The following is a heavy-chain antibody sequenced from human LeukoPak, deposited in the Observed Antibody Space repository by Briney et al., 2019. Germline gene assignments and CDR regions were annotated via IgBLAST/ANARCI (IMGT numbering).Heavy chain of an antibody. Sequence: SVKVSCKVSGGTFSSYAISWVRQAPGQGLEWMGRIIPIFGIANYAQKFQGKVAITADKSTSTAYMELSSLRSEDTAVYYCATGATHFYYMDVWGKGTSVTVSS. CDR1: GGTFSSYA. CDR2: IIPIFGIA. J-gene: IGHJ6*03. D-gene: IGHD2-15*01. V-gene: IGHV1-69*04. CDR3: ATGATHFYYMDV.